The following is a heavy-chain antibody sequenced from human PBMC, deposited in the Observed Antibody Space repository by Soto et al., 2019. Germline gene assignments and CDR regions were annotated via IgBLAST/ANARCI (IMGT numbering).Heavy chain of an antibody. CDR3: AREDSGAFFHF. CDR2: IYSGTT. CDR1: GGSIISGGYS. D-gene: IGHD2-15*01. Sequence: NPSETLSLTCAVSGGSIISGGYSWSWIRQPPGKGLEWIGYIYSGTTHYNPSLESRVTIAMDRSKNQVSLSLKSVTAADTAVYYCAREDSGAFFHFWGQGTLVTVSS. V-gene: IGHV4-30-2*01. J-gene: IGHJ4*02.